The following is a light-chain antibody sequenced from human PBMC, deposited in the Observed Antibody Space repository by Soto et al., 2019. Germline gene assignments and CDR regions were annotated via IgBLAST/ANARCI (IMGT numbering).Light chain of an antibody. V-gene: IGKV4-1*01. J-gene: IGKJ3*01. CDR1: QSVFFDSNNKNY. CDR2: WAS. CDR3: QQYYRSPFH. Sequence: DIVMTQSPASLAVSMGERATINCKSNQSVFFDSNNKNYLAWYQHKPGQPPKLLIYWASTRESGVPDRFSGSGSGTDFTFTIGSLQAEDVAVYYCQQYYRSPFHFGPGGKAAI.